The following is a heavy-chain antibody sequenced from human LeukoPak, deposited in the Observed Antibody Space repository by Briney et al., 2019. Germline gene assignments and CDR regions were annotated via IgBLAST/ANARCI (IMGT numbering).Heavy chain of an antibody. CDR2: INHSGST. CDR1: AGSFSGYY. J-gene: IGHJ5*02. Sequence: SETLSLTCAVYAGSFSGYYWAWIRQPPGNGLECIGEINHSGSTTYNPSLKSRVTISVDTSKNQFSLKLSSVTAADTAIYYCATVALTGWTFDPWGQGTLVTVSS. CDR3: ATVALTGWTFDP. D-gene: IGHD7-27*01. V-gene: IGHV4-34*01.